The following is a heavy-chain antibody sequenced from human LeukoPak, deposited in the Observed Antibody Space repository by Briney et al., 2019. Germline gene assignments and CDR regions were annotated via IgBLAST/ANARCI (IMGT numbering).Heavy chain of an antibody. D-gene: IGHD3-3*01. V-gene: IGHV1-2*02. J-gene: IGHJ5*02. Sequence: ASVKVSCKASGYTFTGYYIHWVRQAPGQGLEWMGWINSNSGGTNSAQKFQGRVTMTRDTSISTAYMELSRLRSDDTAVYYCARGVTYYDFWSGYRNWFDPWGQGTLVTVSS. CDR3: ARGVTYYDFWSGYRNWFDP. CDR1: GYTFTGYY. CDR2: INSNSGGT.